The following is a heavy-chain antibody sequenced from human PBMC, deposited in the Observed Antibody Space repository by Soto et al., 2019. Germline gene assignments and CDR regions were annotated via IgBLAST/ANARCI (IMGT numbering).Heavy chain of an antibody. J-gene: IGHJ4*02. Sequence: QVQLVESGGGVVQPGRSLRLSCAASGFTFSSHGMHWVRQAPGKGLEWVAVIWFDGTKQNYADSVKGRFTISRDNSKNTLYLQMNSQRAEDTAVYYCARYVQGYDWHYWGQGTLVTVSS. CDR3: ARYVQGYDWHY. CDR2: IWFDGTKQ. D-gene: IGHD3-3*01. CDR1: GFTFSSHG. V-gene: IGHV3-33*01.